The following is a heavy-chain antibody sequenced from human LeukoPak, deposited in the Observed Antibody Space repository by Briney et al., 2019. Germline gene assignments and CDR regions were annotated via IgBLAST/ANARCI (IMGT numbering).Heavy chain of an antibody. CDR1: GFTFSSYA. CDR3: ARDLGGVSS. J-gene: IGHJ5*02. Sequence: GRSLRLSCAASGFTFSSYAMHWVRQAPGKGLEWVAVISYDGSNKYYADSVKGRFTISRDNSKNTLYLQMNSLRAEDTAVYYCARDLGGVSSWGQGTLVTVSS. D-gene: IGHD2/OR15-2a*01. CDR2: ISYDGSNK. V-gene: IGHV3-30-3*01.